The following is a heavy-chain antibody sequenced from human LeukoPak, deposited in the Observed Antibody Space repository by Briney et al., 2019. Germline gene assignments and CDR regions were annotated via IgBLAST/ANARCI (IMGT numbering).Heavy chain of an antibody. CDR2: IYYSGST. CDR3: ARTRIVVVPAAIVTFDY. CDR1: GGSISSYY. V-gene: IGHV4-59*08. J-gene: IGHJ4*02. D-gene: IGHD2-2*02. Sequence: SETLSLTCTVSGGSISSYYWSWIRQPPGKGLEWIGYIYYSGSTNYNPSLKSRVTISVDMSKNQFSLKLSSVTAADTAVYYCARTRIVVVPAAIVTFDYWGQGTLVTVSS.